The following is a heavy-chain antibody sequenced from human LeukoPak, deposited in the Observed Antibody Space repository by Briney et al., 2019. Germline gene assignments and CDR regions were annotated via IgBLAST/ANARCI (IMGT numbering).Heavy chain of an antibody. J-gene: IGHJ5*02. CDR3: ARDPASAPGGYSYGYNWFDP. CDR1: GHTFTSYA. Sequence: GASVKVSCKASGHTFTSYAMNWVRQAPGQGLEWMGWINTNTGNPTYAQGFTGRFVFSLDTSVSTAYLQISSLKAEDTAVYYCARDPASAPGGYSYGYNWFDPWGQGTLVTVSS. CDR2: INTNTGNP. D-gene: IGHD5-18*01. V-gene: IGHV7-4-1*02.